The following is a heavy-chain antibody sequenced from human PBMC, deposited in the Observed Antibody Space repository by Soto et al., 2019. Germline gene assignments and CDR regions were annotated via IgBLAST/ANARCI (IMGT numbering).Heavy chain of an antibody. J-gene: IGHJ4*02. V-gene: IGHV4-59*01. CDR3: ARATIQRHFDS. CDR1: GGSISNKY. Sequence: TLSLTCIVSGGSISNKYWSWIRQPPGKGLEWIGYIYYTGSTTYHPSLTSRVAISLDTSMQQFSLRLNSVTAADTAVYYCARATIQRHFDSWGQGTLVTVSS. D-gene: IGHD5-18*01. CDR2: IYYTGST.